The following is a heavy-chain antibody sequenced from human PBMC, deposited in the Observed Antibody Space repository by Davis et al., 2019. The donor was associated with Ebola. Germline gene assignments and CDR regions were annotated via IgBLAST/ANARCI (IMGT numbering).Heavy chain of an antibody. CDR1: GFTFSEYS. J-gene: IGHJ3*02. D-gene: IGHD3-10*01. CDR3: VRERGPYILGWFEPFDI. Sequence: GGSLRLSCAASGFTFSEYSLSWVRQAPGKGLEWVSSINTGSTYIFYGDSVKGRFTISRDNAQNLLVLQMDSLTAEDTAVYYCVRERGPYILGWFEPFDIWGQGTRVTVSS. V-gene: IGHV3-21*01. CDR2: INTGSTYI.